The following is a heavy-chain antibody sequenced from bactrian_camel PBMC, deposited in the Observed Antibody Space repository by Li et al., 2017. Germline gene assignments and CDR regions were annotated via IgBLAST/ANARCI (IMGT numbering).Heavy chain of an antibody. CDR2: INSGGSMT. J-gene: IGHJ4*01. CDR1: GFTFSRYG. CDR3: AADEVCYSGSWRAIH. V-gene: IGHV3S40*01. D-gene: IGHD3*01. Sequence: VQLVESGGGSVQTGGSLRLSCAASGFTFSRYGMDWVRQAPGKGLEWVSGINSGGSMTDYADSVKGRFTISRDNAKNTVYLQMNSLKLEDTAMYFCAADEVCYSGSWRAIHWGQGTQVTVS.